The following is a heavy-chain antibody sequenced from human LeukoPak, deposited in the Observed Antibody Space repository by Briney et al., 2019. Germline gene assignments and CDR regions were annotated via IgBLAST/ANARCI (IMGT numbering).Heavy chain of an antibody. Sequence: SQTLSLTCAISGDSVSRNNVAWNWARESPSRGLVWLGWTFYRSKWYNEYAVSVQSRISINPYTSKNQFSLQLNSVTPEDTAVYYCARDHDYGAYGTYEDYWGQGTLVTVSS. CDR1: GDSVSRNNVA. V-gene: IGHV6-1*01. D-gene: IGHD4-17*01. J-gene: IGHJ4*02. CDR2: TFYRSKWYN. CDR3: ARDHDYGAYGTYEDY.